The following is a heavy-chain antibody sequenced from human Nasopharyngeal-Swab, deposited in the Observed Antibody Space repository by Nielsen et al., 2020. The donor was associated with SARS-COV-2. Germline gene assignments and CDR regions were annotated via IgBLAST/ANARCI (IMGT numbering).Heavy chain of an antibody. V-gene: IGHV4-30-4*01. CDR3: ARFGSLCSSTSCSFFDY. D-gene: IGHD2-2*01. CDR2: IYYSGST. Sequence: WIRQPPGKGLEWIGYIYYSGSTYYNPSLKSRVTISVDTSKNQFSLKLSSVTAADTAVYYCARFGSLCSSTSCSFFDYWGQGTLVTVSS. J-gene: IGHJ4*02.